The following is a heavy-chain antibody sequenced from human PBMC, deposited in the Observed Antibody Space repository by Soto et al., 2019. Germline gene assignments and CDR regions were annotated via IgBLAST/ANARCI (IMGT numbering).Heavy chain of an antibody. CDR3: ARTTVTTGFYYGMDL. Sequence: GGSLRLSCAASGFRFDDYAMHWVRQAPGKGLEWVSGISWSSGSIGYAASVKGRFTISRDNDGNSLFLQMNGLRSDGTALYYCARTTVTTGFYYGMDLWGQGTMVTVSS. V-gene: IGHV3-9*01. J-gene: IGHJ6*02. D-gene: IGHD4-17*01. CDR2: ISWSSGSI. CDR1: GFRFDDYA.